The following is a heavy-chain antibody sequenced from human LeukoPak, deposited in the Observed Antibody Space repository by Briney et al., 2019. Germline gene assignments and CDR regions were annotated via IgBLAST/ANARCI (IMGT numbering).Heavy chain of an antibody. CDR1: GYSISSGYY. Sequence: SETLSLTCTVSGYSISSGYYWDWIRQPPEKGLEWIGSIYHSGSTYYNPSLKSRGTISVDTSKNQFSLKLSSVTAADTAVYYCARAGFLGAFDIWGQGTMVTVSS. J-gene: IGHJ3*02. V-gene: IGHV4-38-2*02. CDR2: IYHSGST. CDR3: ARAGFLGAFDI. D-gene: IGHD3-3*01.